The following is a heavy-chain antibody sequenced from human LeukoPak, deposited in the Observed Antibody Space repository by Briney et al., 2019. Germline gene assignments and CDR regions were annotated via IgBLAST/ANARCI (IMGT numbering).Heavy chain of an antibody. V-gene: IGHV3-23*01. D-gene: IGHD1-26*01. CDR3: AKDIVGATHNWFDP. J-gene: IGHJ5*02. CDR1: GFTFSSYA. CDR2: ISGSGGST. Sequence: GGSLRLSCAASGFTFSSYAMSWVRQAPGKGLEWVSAISGSGGSTYYANSVKGRFTISRDNSKNTLYLQMNSLRAEDTAVYYCAKDIVGATHNWFDPWGQGTLVTVSS.